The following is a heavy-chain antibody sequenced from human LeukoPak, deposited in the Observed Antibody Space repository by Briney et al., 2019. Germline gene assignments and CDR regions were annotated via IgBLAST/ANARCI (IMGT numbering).Heavy chain of an antibody. CDR1: RGSFSGYY. Sequence: PSETLSLTCAVFRGSFSGYYWNWIRQSPGKGLEWIGEINHSGGTHYSPSLKSRVTISLDTSKNQFSLRLSSVTAADTAVYYCARDDLYYNDSSGHSDAFDLWGQGTMGTISS. CDR2: INHSGGT. CDR3: ARDDLYYNDSSGHSDAFDL. J-gene: IGHJ3*01. V-gene: IGHV4-34*01. D-gene: IGHD3-22*01.